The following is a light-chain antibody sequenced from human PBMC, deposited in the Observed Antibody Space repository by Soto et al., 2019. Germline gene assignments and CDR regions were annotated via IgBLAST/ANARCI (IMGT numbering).Light chain of an antibody. CDR1: TSDIGGNS. J-gene: IGLJ2*01. Sequence: QSVLTQPPSASGAPGQRVTFSCSGSTSDIGGNSVNWYQHLPGTAPKLLIYSNDRRPSGVPDRFSASKSGTSASLAISGLQSEDEADYYCASWDDSRRGVVFGGGTQLTVL. CDR3: ASWDDSRRGVV. CDR2: SND. V-gene: IGLV1-44*01.